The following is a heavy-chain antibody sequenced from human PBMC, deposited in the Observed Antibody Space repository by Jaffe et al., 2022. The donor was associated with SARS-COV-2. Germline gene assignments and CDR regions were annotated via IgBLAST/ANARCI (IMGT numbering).Heavy chain of an antibody. CDR3: ARVERRVCDY. V-gene: IGHV3-48*01. Sequence: EVQLVESGGGLVQPGGSLRLSCAASGFTFSSYSMNWVRQAPGKGLEWVSYISSSSSTIYYADSVKGRFTISRDNAKNSLYLQMNSLRAEDTAVYYCARVERRVCDYWGQGTLVTVSS. D-gene: IGHD2-15*01. J-gene: IGHJ4*02. CDR1: GFTFSSYS. CDR2: ISSSSSTI.